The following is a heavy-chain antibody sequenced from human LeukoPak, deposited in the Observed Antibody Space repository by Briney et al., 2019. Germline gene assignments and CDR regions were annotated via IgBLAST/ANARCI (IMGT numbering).Heavy chain of an antibody. Sequence: PGGSLRLSCVASGFTFSSYWMAWVRQAPGKGLEWVASIQQNGNEKYYVDSVKGRFTISKDNAENLLYLQMNSLRAEDTAVYYCAREDHSKYEYWGQGTPVTVSS. J-gene: IGHJ4*02. V-gene: IGHV3-7*01. CDR1: GFTFSSYW. CDR3: AREDHSKYEY. D-gene: IGHD4-11*01. CDR2: IQQNGNEK.